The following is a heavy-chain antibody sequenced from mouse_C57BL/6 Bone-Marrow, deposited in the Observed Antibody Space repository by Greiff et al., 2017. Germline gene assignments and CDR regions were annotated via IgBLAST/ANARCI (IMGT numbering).Heavy chain of an antibody. Sequence: EVQGVESGGDLVKPGGSLKLSCAASGFTFSSYGMSWVRQTPDKRLEWVATISSGGSYTYYPDSVKGRFTISRDNAKNTLYLQMSSLKSEDTAMYYCARQHGYYGSSLSYWGQGTLVTVSA. D-gene: IGHD1-1*01. CDR2: ISSGGSYT. J-gene: IGHJ3*01. CDR3: ARQHGYYGSSLSY. V-gene: IGHV5-6*01. CDR1: GFTFSSYG.